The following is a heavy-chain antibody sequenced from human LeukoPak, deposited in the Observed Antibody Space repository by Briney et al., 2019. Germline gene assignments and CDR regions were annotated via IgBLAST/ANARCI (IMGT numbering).Heavy chain of an antibody. Sequence: SETLSLTCAVYGGSFSGYYWSWIRQPPGKGLEWIGEINHSGSTYYNPSLKSRVTISVDTSKNQFSLKLSSVTAADTAVYYCARVSTGTDAFDIWGQGTMVTVSS. CDR1: GGSFSGYY. V-gene: IGHV4-34*01. D-gene: IGHD1-1*01. CDR3: ARVSTGTDAFDI. J-gene: IGHJ3*02. CDR2: INHSGST.